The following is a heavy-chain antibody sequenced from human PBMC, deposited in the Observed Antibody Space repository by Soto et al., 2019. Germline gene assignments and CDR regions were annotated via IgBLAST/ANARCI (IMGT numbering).Heavy chain of an antibody. CDR1: GFTFSSYA. J-gene: IGHJ4*02. CDR2: ISGSGGST. Sequence: GGSLRLSCAASGFTFSSYAMSWVRQAPGKGLEWVSAISGSGGSTYYADSVKGRFTISRDNSKNTLYLQMNSLRAEDTAVYYCAKDQVHQYIVVVPAAMDYWGQGTLVTVSS. V-gene: IGHV3-23*01. CDR3: AKDQVHQYIVVVPAAMDY. D-gene: IGHD2-2*01.